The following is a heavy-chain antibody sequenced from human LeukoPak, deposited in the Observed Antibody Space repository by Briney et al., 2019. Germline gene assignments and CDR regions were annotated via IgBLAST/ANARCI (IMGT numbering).Heavy chain of an antibody. CDR1: GFTFSSYS. CDR2: ISSSSSYI. J-gene: IGHJ6*02. D-gene: IGHD3-22*01. Sequence: PGGSLRLSCAASGFTFSSYSMNWVRQAPGKGLEWVSSISSSSSYIYYADSVKGRFTISRDNAKNSLYLQMNSLRAEDTAVYYCARDKDYYDSSNGMDVWGQGTTDTVSS. CDR3: ARDKDYYDSSNGMDV. V-gene: IGHV3-21*01.